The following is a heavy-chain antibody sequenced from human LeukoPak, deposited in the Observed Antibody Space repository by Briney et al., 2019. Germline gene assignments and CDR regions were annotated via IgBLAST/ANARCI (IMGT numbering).Heavy chain of an antibody. D-gene: IGHD3-22*01. J-gene: IGHJ4*02. V-gene: IGHV3-48*01. CDR2: ISGSSSTI. Sequence: GGSPRLPCAASGFTFSSYSMNWVRQAPGKGLEWGSYISGSSSTIYYADSVKGRFTISRDNGKNTLYLQMNSLRAEDTAVYYCARGSTYYDSSGQVPFDYWGQGTLVTVSS. CDR1: GFTFSSYS. CDR3: ARGSTYYDSSGQVPFDY.